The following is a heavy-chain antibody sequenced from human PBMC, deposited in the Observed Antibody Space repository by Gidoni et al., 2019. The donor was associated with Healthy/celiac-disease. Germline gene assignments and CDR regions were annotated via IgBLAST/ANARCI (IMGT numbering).Heavy chain of an antibody. CDR2: IWYDGSNK. J-gene: IGHJ4*02. CDR3: ATLSNGAAAGPFDY. V-gene: IGHV3-33*08. Sequence: QVQLVESGGGVVQPGRSLRLSCAASGFTFSSYGMHWVRQAPGKGLEWVAVIWYDGSNKYYADSVKGRFTISRDNSKNTLYLQMNSLRAEDTAVYYCATLSNGAAAGPFDYWGQGTLVTVSS. CDR1: GFTFSSYG. D-gene: IGHD6-13*01.